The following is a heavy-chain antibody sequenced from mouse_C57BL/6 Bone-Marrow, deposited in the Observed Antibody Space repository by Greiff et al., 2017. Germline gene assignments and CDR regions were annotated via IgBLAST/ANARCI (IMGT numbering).Heavy chain of an antibody. J-gene: IGHJ3*01. V-gene: IGHV1-15*01. Sequence: VQLQQSGAELVRPGASVTLSCKASGYTFTDYEMHWVKQTPVHGLEWIGAIDPETGGTAYNQKFKGKAILTADKSSSTAYMGLRSLTSEDSAVYYCTSGEYSWFAYWGQGTLVTVSA. CDR3: TSGEYSWFAY. CDR1: GYTFTDYE. D-gene: IGHD5-2*01. CDR2: IDPETGGT.